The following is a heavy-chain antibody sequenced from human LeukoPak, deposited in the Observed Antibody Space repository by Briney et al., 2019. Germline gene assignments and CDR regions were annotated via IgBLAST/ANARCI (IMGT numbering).Heavy chain of an antibody. J-gene: IGHJ6*03. CDR3: ARGLRSHYYYYYYMDA. CDR1: GGSISSSSYY. Sequence: SETLSLTCTVSGGSISSSSYYWGWIRQPPGKGLEWIGSIYYSGSTYYNPSLKSRVTISVDTSKNQFSLKLSSVTAADTAVYYCARGLRSHYYYYYYMDAWGKGTTVTVSS. V-gene: IGHV4-39*01. D-gene: IGHD4-17*01. CDR2: IYYSGST.